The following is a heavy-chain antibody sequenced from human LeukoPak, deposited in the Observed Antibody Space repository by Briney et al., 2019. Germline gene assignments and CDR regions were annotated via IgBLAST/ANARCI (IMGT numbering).Heavy chain of an antibody. CDR1: GDSIRITNW. V-gene: IGHV4-4*02. CDR2: ISDTGIT. J-gene: IGHJ5*02. Sequence: SGTLSLTCAVSGDSIRITNWWSWVRQAPGKGLEWIGEISDTGITKYNPSLKSRVTISLDTSKNQFSLRLSSVTAADTAVYYCARGRGYIDPWGQGTLVTVSS. D-gene: IGHD5-18*01. CDR3: ARGRGYIDP.